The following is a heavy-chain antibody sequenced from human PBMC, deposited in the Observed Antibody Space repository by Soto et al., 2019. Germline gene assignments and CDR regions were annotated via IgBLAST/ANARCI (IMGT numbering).Heavy chain of an antibody. V-gene: IGHV1-69*12. CDR2: IIPIFGTA. Sequence: QVQLVQSGAEVKKPGSSVKVSCKASGGTFSSYAISWVRQAPGQGLEWMGGIIPIFGTANYAQKFQGRVTITAAESTRAGDVELRSLCAEVPAVYYCAGGGREGYHEEAVDLWGQGTMVTVSS. D-gene: IGHD2-15*01. CDR1: GGTFSSYA. CDR3: AGGGREGYHEEAVDL. J-gene: IGHJ3*01.